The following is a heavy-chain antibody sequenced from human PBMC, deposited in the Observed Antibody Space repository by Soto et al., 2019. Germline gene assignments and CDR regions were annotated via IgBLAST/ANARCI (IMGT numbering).Heavy chain of an antibody. Sequence: QVQLVQSGGGVVQPGRSLRLSCVVSGFTFSNSYIHWVRQAPGKGLEWVAVISYDGSRQYFADSVKGRFTISRDNSENTAYLQMNSLKLDDTAIYYCTKDSADSTYWHKTGSVTDYWGQGVLVTVSA. CDR3: TKDSADSTYWHKTGSVTDY. D-gene: IGHD4-17*01. V-gene: IGHV3-30-3*01. J-gene: IGHJ4*02. CDR2: ISYDGSRQ. CDR1: GFTFSNSY.